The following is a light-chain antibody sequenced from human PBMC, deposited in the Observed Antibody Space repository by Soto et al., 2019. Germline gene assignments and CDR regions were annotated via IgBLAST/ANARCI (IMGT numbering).Light chain of an antibody. V-gene: IGKV4-1*01. J-gene: IGKJ1*01. CDR2: WAS. CDR1: QSVLYSSNNKNY. CDR3: QQYYDAPQN. Sequence: DIVMTQSPDSLAVSLGERATINCKSSQSVLYSSNNKNYLAWYRQKPGQPPKLLIYWASTRESGVPDRFSGSGSGTDFTLTISSLQAEDVAVYYCQQYYDAPQNFGQETKVEIK.